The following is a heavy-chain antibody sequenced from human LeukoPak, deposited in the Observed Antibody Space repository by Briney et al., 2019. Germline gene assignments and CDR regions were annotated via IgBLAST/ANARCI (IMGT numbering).Heavy chain of an antibody. CDR2: INPNSGGT. D-gene: IGHD3-10*01. CDR3: ASGREYYGSGSHDDAFDM. J-gene: IGHJ3*02. Sequence: ASVKVSCKASGGTFSSYAISWVRQAPGQGLEWMGRINPNSGGTNYAQKFQGRVTMTRDTSISTAYMELSRLSSDDTAVYYCASGREYYGSGSHDDAFDMWGQGTMVTVS. V-gene: IGHV1-2*06. CDR1: GGTFSSYA.